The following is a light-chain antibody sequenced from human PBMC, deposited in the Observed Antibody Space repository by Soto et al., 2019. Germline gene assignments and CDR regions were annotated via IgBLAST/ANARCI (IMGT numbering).Light chain of an antibody. CDR1: QSVSSSY. J-gene: IGKJ3*01. CDR2: GAS. CDR3: QQYGSSPFA. Sequence: EIVLTQSPGTLSLSPGERATLSFRASQSVSSSYLAWYQQKPGQAPRLLIYGASSRSTVIPERFSGSGSVTDFTITISRLEPEDCAVYYCQQYGSSPFAFGPGTKVDIK. V-gene: IGKV3-20*01.